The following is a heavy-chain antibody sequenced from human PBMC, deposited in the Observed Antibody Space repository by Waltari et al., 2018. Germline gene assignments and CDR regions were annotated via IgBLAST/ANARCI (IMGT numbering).Heavy chain of an antibody. V-gene: IGHV3-23*01. CDR2: MRGRGAAS. CDR1: GFTFSSYA. D-gene: IGHD3-16*01. J-gene: IGHJ6*02. Sequence: EVQLLESGGGLVQPGGSLRLSCAASGFTFSSYAMSWVRQAPGKGREWVSSMRGRGAASYYADSGKGRFTISRDNSKNTLYLQMISLRAEDTAVYYCAEAGLYVRDYYYDYSMGVWGQGTTVTVSS. CDR3: AEAGLYVRDYYYDYSMGV.